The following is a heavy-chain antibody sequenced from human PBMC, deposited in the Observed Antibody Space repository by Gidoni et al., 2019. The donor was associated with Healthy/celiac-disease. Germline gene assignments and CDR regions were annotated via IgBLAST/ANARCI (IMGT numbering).Heavy chain of an antibody. Sequence: QVQLQQWGAGLLKPSETLSLTCAVYGGSFCGYYWSWIRQPPGKGLEWIGEINHSGSTNYNPSLKSRVTISVDTSKNQFSLKLSSVTAADTAVYYCARGTRRWGSYRYTRWFDPWGQGTLVTVSS. CDR2: INHSGST. D-gene: IGHD3-16*02. V-gene: IGHV4-34*01. CDR3: ARGTRRWGSYRYTRWFDP. CDR1: GGSFCGYY. J-gene: IGHJ5*02.